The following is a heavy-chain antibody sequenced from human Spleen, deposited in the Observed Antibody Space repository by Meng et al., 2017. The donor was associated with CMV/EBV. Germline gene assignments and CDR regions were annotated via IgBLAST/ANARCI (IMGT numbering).Heavy chain of an antibody. J-gene: IGHJ4*02. CDR1: GYTFTGYY. V-gene: IGHV1-2*02. Sequence: CKASGYTFTGYYMHWVRQAPGQGLEWMGWINPNSGGTNYAQKFQGRVTMTRDTSISTAYMELSRLRSDDTAVYYCARPKYGGNHFDYWGQGTLVTVSS. CDR2: INPNSGGT. CDR3: ARPKYGGNHFDY. D-gene: IGHD4/OR15-4a*01.